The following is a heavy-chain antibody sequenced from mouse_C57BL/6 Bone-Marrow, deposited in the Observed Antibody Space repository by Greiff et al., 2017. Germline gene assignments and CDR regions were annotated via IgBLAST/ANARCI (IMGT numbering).Heavy chain of an antibody. D-gene: IGHD1-1*01. CDR2: IHPNSGST. CDR3: ASGHYGSSYWYFDV. CDR1: GYTFTSYW. V-gene: IGHV1-64*01. Sequence: VKLQQPGAELVKPGASVKLSCKASGYTFTSYWMHWVKQRPGQGLEWIGMIHPNSGSTNYNEKFKSKATLTVDKSSSTAYMQLSSLTSEDSAVYYCASGHYGSSYWYFDVWGTGTTVTVSS. J-gene: IGHJ1*03.